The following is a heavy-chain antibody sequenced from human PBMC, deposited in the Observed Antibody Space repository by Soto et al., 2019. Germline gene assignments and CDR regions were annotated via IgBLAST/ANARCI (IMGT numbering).Heavy chain of an antibody. Sequence: SETLYLTCAVHGGSFSGYYWNWIRQPPGKGLEWIGEIKHSGITNYNPSLKRRVTISVDTSKNQFSLKLSSVTAADTAVYYCARQGFYYESSGHPNTILDYWGRGALVTVSS. D-gene: IGHD3-22*01. CDR1: GGSFSGYY. CDR2: IKHSGIT. CDR3: ARQGFYYESSGHPNTILDY. V-gene: IGHV4-34*01. J-gene: IGHJ4*02.